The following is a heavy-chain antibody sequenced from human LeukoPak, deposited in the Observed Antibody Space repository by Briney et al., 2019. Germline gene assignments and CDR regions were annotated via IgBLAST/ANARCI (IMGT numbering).Heavy chain of an antibody. D-gene: IGHD2-2*01. CDR2: IYHSGST. CDR3: ARLRVVPAARFDP. V-gene: IGHV4-38-2*01. Sequence: PSKTLSLTCAVSGYSISSGYYRGWTRQPPGKGLECIGSIYHSGSTYYNPSLKSRVTISVDTSKNQFSLKLSSVTAADTAVYYCARLRVVPAARFDPWGQGTLVTVSS. CDR1: GYSISSGYY. J-gene: IGHJ5*02.